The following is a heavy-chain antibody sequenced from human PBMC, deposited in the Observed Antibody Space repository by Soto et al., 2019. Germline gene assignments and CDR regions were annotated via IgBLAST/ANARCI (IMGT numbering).Heavy chain of an antibody. J-gene: IGHJ4*02. Sequence: PSETLSLTCAVYGGSFSGYYWSWIRQPPGKGLEWIGEINHSGSTNYNPSLKSRVTISVDTSKNQFSLKLSSVTAADTAVYYCVRAGGYYYDSSGYLYWSQGTLVTVSS. CDR2: INHSGST. CDR3: VRAGGYYYDSSGYLY. D-gene: IGHD3-22*01. V-gene: IGHV4-34*01. CDR1: GGSFSGYY.